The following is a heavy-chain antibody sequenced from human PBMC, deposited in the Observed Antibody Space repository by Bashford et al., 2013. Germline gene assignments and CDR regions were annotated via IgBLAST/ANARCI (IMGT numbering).Heavy chain of an antibody. Sequence: ASVKVSCKTSGYTFTGYYVHWVRQAPGQGLEWLGRINLDRGGTNYAQKFQGRATVTRDTSISTVYMELRRLRSDDTAVYYCARDWRAAGYYGMDVWGQGTTVTVSS. CDR1: GYTFTGYY. J-gene: IGHJ6*02. CDR3: ARDWRAAGYYGMDV. V-gene: IGHV1-2*06. CDR2: INLDRGGT. D-gene: IGHD6-13*01.